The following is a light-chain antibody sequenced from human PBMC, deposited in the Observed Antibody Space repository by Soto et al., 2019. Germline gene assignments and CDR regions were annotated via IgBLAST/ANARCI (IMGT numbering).Light chain of an antibody. Sequence: EVVMTQSPATLSVSPGERATLSCRASQSVGSNLAWYQQNPGQAPSLLIYDASTRATGIPARFSGSGSGAEFTLTISSLQSEDFAVYFCLQYKDWPSTFGQGTRLEI. CDR1: QSVGSN. V-gene: IGKV3-15*01. CDR2: DAS. J-gene: IGKJ5*01. CDR3: LQYKDWPST.